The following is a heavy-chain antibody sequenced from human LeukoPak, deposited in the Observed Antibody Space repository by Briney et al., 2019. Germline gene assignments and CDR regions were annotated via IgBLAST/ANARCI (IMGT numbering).Heavy chain of an antibody. Sequence: GGSLRLSRAASGFTFSSYWMSWVRQAPGKGLEWVANIKQDGSEKYYVDSVKGRFTISRDNAKNSLYLQMNSLRAEDTAVYYCARGTHYYYYYYMDVWGKGTTVTVSS. J-gene: IGHJ6*03. V-gene: IGHV3-7*01. CDR2: IKQDGSEK. CDR3: ARGTHYYYYYYMDV. CDR1: GFTFSSYW.